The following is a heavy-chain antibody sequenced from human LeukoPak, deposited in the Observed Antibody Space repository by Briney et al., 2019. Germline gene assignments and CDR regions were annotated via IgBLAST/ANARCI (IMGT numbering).Heavy chain of an antibody. CDR2: FDPEDGET. D-gene: IGHD1-26*01. V-gene: IGHV1-24*01. CDR1: GYTLTELS. Sequence: GASVKVSCKVSGYTLTELSMHWVRQAPGKGLEWMGGFDPEDGETIYAQKFQGRVTMTEDASTDTAYMELSSLRSEDTAVYYCATDSNLGRELGGGGAFDIWGQGTMVTVSS. CDR3: ATDSNLGRELGGGGAFDI. J-gene: IGHJ3*02.